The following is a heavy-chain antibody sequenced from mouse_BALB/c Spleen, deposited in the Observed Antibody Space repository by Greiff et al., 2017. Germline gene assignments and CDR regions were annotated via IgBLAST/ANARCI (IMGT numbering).Heavy chain of an antibody. V-gene: IGHV7-3*02. Sequence: EVNLVESGGGLVQPGGSLRLSCATSGFTFTDYYMSWVRQPPGKALEWLGFIRNKANGYTTEYSASVKGRFTISRDNSQSILYLQMNTLRAEDSATYYCARDSSGSFAYWGQGTLVTVSA. J-gene: IGHJ3*01. D-gene: IGHD3-1*01. CDR3: ARDSSGSFAY. CDR1: GFTFTDYY. CDR2: IRNKANGYTT.